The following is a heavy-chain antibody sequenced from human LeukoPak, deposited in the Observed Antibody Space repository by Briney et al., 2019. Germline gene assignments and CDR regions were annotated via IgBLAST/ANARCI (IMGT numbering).Heavy chain of an antibody. CDR1: GYSISSGYY. CDR3: ARDSGYSYGPPYYFDY. J-gene: IGHJ4*02. Sequence: SETLSLTCTVSGYSISSGYYWGWIRQPPGKGLEWIGSIYHSGSTYYNPSLKSRVTISVDTSKNQFSLKLSSVTAADTAVYYCARDSGYSYGPPYYFDYWGQGTLVTVSS. CDR2: IYHSGST. D-gene: IGHD5-18*01. V-gene: IGHV4-38-2*02.